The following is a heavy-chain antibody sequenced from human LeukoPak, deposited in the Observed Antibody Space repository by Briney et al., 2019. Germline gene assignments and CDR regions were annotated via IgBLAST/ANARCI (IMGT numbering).Heavy chain of an antibody. CDR2: INPNNGGT. CDR1: GHTLTGYY. V-gene: IGHV1-2*02. J-gene: IGHJ4*02. CDR3: ARGGPLTPTGYYYIY. D-gene: IGHD3-9*01. Sequence: ASVKVSCKASGHTLTGYYMHWVRQAPGQGLEWMGWINPNNGGTSYAEKFQGGVSMTRDTSISTAYMELGRLRFDDTAVYYCARGGPLTPTGYYYIYWGQGTLVTVSS.